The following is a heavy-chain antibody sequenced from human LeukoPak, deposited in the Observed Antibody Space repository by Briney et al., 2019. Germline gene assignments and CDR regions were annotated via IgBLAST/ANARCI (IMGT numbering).Heavy chain of an antibody. CDR1: GGSISSSSYY. D-gene: IGHD2-2*01. CDR3: ARHERGMIVVVPAAIGY. V-gene: IGHV4-39*01. CDR2: IYYSGST. J-gene: IGHJ4*02. Sequence: SETLSLTCTVSGGSISSSSYYWGWIRQPPGKGLEWIGSIYYSGSTYYNPSLKSPVTISVDTSKNQFSLKLSSVTAADTAVYYCARHERGMIVVVPAAIGYWGRGTLVTVSS.